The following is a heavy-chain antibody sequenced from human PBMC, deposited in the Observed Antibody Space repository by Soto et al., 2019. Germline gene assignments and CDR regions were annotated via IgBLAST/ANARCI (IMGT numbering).Heavy chain of an antibody. D-gene: IGHD2-8*01. V-gene: IGHV3-30-3*01. CDR1: GFTFSSYA. J-gene: IGHJ4*02. Sequence: QPGGSLRLSCAASGFTFSSYAMHWVRQAPGKGLEWVAVISYDGSNKYYADSVKGRFTISRDNSKNTLYLQMNSLRAEDTAVYYCAREMALLYFDYWGQGTLVTVSS. CDR2: ISYDGSNK. CDR3: AREMALLYFDY.